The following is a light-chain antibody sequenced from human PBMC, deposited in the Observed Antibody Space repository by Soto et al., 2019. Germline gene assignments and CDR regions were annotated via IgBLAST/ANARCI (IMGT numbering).Light chain of an antibody. J-gene: IGLJ1*01. V-gene: IGLV2-14*01. Sequence: QSVLTQPPSASGSPGQSVTISCTGTSSDVGGYNYVSWYQQHPGKAPKLIIYAVTDRPSGVSSRFSGSKSGNTASLTISGLQAEDEADYYCSSYTSSSTLFGTGTKLTVL. CDR2: AVT. CDR3: SSYTSSSTL. CDR1: SSDVGGYNY.